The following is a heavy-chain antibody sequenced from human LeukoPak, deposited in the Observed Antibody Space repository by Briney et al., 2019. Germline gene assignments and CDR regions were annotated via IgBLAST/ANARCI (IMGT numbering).Heavy chain of an antibody. D-gene: IGHD2-15*01. CDR3: ARLIGWASPLIDYSRRYWYFDL. V-gene: IGHV4-59*01. CDR2: IPYSGGT. J-gene: IGHJ2*01. Sequence: SGTLSLSRAVSRGSISIYYCSWIPHPPGERLEWLGNIPYSGGTPYTPSLKSRVTISVDPSKSQFSLNQNSVTAADTAVYYCARLIGWASPLIDYSRRYWYFDLWGRGTLVTVSS. CDR1: RGSISIYY.